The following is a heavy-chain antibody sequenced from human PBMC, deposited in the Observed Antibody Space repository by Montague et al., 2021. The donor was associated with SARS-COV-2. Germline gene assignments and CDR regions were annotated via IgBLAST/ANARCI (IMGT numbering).Heavy chain of an antibody. Sequence: PALVKPTQTLTLTCTFSGFSLSTHGVGVAWIRQPPGKALEWLALIYWDDNKHYSPSLKTRLSIAKDTSKKEVVLTMTNMDPVDTATYYCARIWGATRGDAFDIWGQGTMVTVSS. D-gene: IGHD1-26*01. V-gene: IGHV2-5*02. CDR3: ARIWGATRGDAFDI. J-gene: IGHJ3*02. CDR2: IYWDDNK. CDR1: GFSLSTHGVG.